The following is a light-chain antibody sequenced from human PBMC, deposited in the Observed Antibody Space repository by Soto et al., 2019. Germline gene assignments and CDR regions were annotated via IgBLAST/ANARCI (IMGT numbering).Light chain of an antibody. CDR1: QSLSIW. CDR2: RAS. Sequence: DIQMTQSPSTLSASVGDRVTITCRASQSLSIWLAWYQQKPGKAPKLLIYRASSLEGGVPSRFSGSGSGTEFALTISTLQPDDFATYYCQQYHSYPLTFGGGTKVEIK. V-gene: IGKV1-5*03. J-gene: IGKJ4*01. CDR3: QQYHSYPLT.